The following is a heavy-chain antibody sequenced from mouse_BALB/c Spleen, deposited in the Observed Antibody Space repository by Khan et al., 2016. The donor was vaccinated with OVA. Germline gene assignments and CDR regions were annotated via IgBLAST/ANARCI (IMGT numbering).Heavy chain of an antibody. V-gene: IGHV1-4*01. J-gene: IGHJ3*01. D-gene: IGHD2-14*01. CDR2: INPSNGYT. CDR1: GYTFTSYT. CDR3: VIDGAYHRNDGWFAY. Sequence: QVQLQQSGAELARPGASVKMSCKASGYTFTSYTIHWIKLRPGQGLDWIGYINPSNGYTNYNQKFKDKATLTADKSSTTDYMQLSSLTYEDSAGYYWVIDGAYHRNDGWFAYWGQGTLVTVSA.